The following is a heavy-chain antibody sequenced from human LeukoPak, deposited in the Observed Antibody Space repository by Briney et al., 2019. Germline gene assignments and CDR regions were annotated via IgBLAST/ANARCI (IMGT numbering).Heavy chain of an antibody. J-gene: IGHJ1*01. V-gene: IGHV3-21*01. CDR3: AKDRGSTSFLIQH. CDR1: GFTFSSYS. CDR2: INTANSY. D-gene: IGHD2-2*01. Sequence: GGSLRLSFAASGFTFSSYSMNWVRQAPGKGLEWVASINTANSYIDSVKGRFTISRDNSKNTLYLQMNSLRAEDTAVYYCAKDRGSTSFLIQHWGQGTLVTVSS.